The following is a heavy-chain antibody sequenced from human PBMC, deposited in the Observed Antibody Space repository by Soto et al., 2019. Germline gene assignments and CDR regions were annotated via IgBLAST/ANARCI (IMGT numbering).Heavy chain of an antibody. D-gene: IGHD5-12*01. CDR2: IYYSGST. J-gene: IGHJ4*02. Sequence: SETLSLTCTVSGGSISSGGYYWSWIRQHPGKGLEWIGYIYYSGSTYYNPSLKSRVTISVDTSKNQFSLKLSSVTAADTAVYYCARDHDSGYDFHYFDYWGQGTLVTV. V-gene: IGHV4-31*03. CDR3: ARDHDSGYDFHYFDY. CDR1: GGSISSGGYY.